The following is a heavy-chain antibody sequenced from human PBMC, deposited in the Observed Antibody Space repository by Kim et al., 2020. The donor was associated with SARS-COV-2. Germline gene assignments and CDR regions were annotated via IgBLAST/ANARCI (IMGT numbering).Heavy chain of an antibody. D-gene: IGHD1-26*01. Sequence: SETLSLTCTVSGGSISSYYWSWIRQPPGKGLEWIGYIFYSVRTNYNPSLKSRVTISVDTSKNQFFLKLSSVTAADTAVYYCARHNPGNFDYWGKGTLVTVSS. V-gene: IGHV4-59*08. CDR3: ARHNPGNFDY. CDR1: GGSISSYY. J-gene: IGHJ4*02. CDR2: IFYSVRT.